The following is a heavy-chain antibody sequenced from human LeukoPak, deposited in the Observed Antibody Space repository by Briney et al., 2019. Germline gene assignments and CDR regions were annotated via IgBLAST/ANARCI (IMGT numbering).Heavy chain of an antibody. D-gene: IGHD3-16*01. J-gene: IGHJ3*02. CDR1: GYSFTSHW. CDR3: ARQGGGKDTFDI. Sequence: GGSLKISCKGSGYSFTSHWIGWVRQMPGKGLEWRGVIYPGNSDTIYSPSFQGQVTISADKSNTTAYLQWNSLTASDTAMFYCARQGGGKDTFDIWGQGTMVTVSS. CDR2: IYPGNSDT. V-gene: IGHV5-51*01.